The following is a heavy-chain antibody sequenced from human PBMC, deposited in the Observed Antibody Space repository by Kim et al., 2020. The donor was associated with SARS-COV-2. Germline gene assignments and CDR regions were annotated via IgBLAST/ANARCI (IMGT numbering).Heavy chain of an antibody. V-gene: IGHV3-30*18. J-gene: IGHJ4*02. Sequence: GGSLRLSCAASGFNFRNYGMHWVRQAPGKGLEWVAVVSYDGNNNFNAESVKGRFTISRDNSKNTLYLEMSSLRPDDTAVYYCAKQSALVVAATVDSWGEGPLVIVYS. CDR2: VSYDGNNN. CDR3: AKQSALVVAATVDS. CDR1: GFNFRNYG. D-gene: IGHD6-19*01.